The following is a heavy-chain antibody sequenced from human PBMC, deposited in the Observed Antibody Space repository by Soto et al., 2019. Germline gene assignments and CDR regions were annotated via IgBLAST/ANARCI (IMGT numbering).Heavy chain of an antibody. J-gene: IGHJ5*02. V-gene: IGHV4-34*01. CDR2: INHSGST. Sequence: QVQLQQWGAGLLKPSETLSLTCAVYGGSFSGYYWSWIRQPPGKGLEWIGEINHSGSTNYNPSLKRRVTISVDTSKNQFALKLSSVTAADTDVYYCARGLEFDPWGQGTLVTVSS. CDR3: ARGLEFDP. CDR1: GGSFSGYY. D-gene: IGHD3-3*01.